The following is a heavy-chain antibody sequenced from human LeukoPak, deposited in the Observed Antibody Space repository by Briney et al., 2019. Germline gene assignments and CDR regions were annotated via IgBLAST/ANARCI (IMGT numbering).Heavy chain of an antibody. CDR1: GGSINSTRYY. CDR2: IYYSGST. J-gene: IGHJ3*02. Sequence: PSETLSLTCTVSGGSINSTRYYWGWIRQSPGKGLEWIGSIYYSGSTYYNPSLKSRVTISVDTSKKQVSLKMSSVTAADTAAYYCARKPYYYDSSDYWADAFDMWGQGTMVTVSS. V-gene: IGHV4-39*07. CDR3: ARKPYYYDSSDYWADAFDM. D-gene: IGHD3-22*01.